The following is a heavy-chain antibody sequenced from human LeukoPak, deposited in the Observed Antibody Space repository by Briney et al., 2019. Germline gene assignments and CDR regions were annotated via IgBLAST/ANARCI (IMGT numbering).Heavy chain of an antibody. J-gene: IGHJ5*02. CDR2: IYPGDSDT. Sequence: GESLKISFKGSGYSFTSYWIGWVRRMPGKGVEGMGIIYPGDSDTRYSPSFQGQVTIAADKSISTTYLQWSSLKASDTAMYYCARRTVVYYDFWSGYEGGDWFDLWGQGPLVSVSS. CDR3: ARRTVVYYDFWSGYEGGDWFDL. V-gene: IGHV5-51*01. D-gene: IGHD3-3*01. CDR1: GYSFTSYW.